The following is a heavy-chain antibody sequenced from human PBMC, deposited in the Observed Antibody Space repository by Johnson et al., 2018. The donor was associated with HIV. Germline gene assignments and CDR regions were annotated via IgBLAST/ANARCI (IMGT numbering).Heavy chain of an antibody. J-gene: IGHJ3*02. Sequence: QVQLVESGGGLVKPEGSLRLSCAASGFTFSSYAMHWVRQAPGKGLEWVAVISYDGSNKYDADSVKGRFTISKDNSKTTLYLQMNNLRADDTAVYYCARDGEYSSSWYRAFDIWGQGTMVTVSS. CDR1: GFTFSSYA. CDR3: ARDGEYSSSWYRAFDI. CDR2: ISYDGSNK. D-gene: IGHD6-13*01. V-gene: IGHV3-30*04.